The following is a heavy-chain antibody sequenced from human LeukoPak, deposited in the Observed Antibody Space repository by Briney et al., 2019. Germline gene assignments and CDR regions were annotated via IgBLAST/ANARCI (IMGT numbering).Heavy chain of an antibody. Sequence: SETLSLTCTVPRGSVSSGSYCWSWIRQPPGKGPGWIGYIYYSGSTNYNPSLKSRVTISVDTSKNQFSLKLSSVTAADTAVYYCARVWLLWFGELSTLFDYWGQGTLVTVSS. J-gene: IGHJ4*02. CDR3: ARVWLLWFGELSTLFDY. CDR1: RGSVSSGSYC. V-gene: IGHV4-61*01. CDR2: IYYSGST. D-gene: IGHD3-10*01.